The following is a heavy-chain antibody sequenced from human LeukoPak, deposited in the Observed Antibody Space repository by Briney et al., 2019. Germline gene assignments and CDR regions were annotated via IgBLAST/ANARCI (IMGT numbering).Heavy chain of an antibody. CDR1: GYTFTGYY. Sequence: GASVKVSCKASGYTFTGYYMHWVRQAPGQGLEWMGWINHNSGGTNYAQKFQGRVTMTRDTSISTAYMELSRLRSDDTAVYYCARDLRLRSFDYWGQGTLVTVSS. V-gene: IGHV1-2*02. CDR3: ARDLRLRSFDY. D-gene: IGHD5-12*01. CDR2: INHNSGGT. J-gene: IGHJ4*02.